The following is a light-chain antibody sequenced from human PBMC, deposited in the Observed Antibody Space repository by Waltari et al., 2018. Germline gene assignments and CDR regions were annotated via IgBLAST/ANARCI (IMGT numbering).Light chain of an antibody. CDR3: LLHYSGPRV. CDR2: DTS. V-gene: IGLV7-46*01. J-gene: IGLJ2*01. Sequence: QAVVTQEPSVTVSPGGTVTLTCGSSTGAVTSSHYPYGFQQKPGQAPRTLVYDTSNKHSWTPARFSGSVVGGKAALTLSGAQPEDEAEYYCLLHYSGPRVFGGGTKVTVL. CDR1: TGAVTSSHY.